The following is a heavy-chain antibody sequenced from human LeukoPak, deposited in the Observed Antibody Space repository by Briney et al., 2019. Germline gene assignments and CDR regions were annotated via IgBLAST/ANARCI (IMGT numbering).Heavy chain of an antibody. Sequence: NPGGSLRLSCAASGFTLSIYWMSRVRQAPGKGLEWLANIKQDGSEKYYVDSVKGRFTISRDNVENSLDLQMNSLRVEDTAVYYCTRGPRGYDSSGAPWGQGTLVTVSS. V-gene: IGHV3-7*01. CDR1: GFTLSIYW. CDR2: IKQDGSEK. J-gene: IGHJ5*02. D-gene: IGHD3-22*01. CDR3: TRGPRGYDSSGAP.